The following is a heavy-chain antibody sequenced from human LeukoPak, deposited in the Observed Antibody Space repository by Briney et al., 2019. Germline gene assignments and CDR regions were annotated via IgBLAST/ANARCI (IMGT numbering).Heavy chain of an antibody. CDR1: GGSISSYY. CDR3: ARDQAYCGGDCYYGAFDI. V-gene: IGHV4-59*01. D-gene: IGHD2-21*02. J-gene: IGHJ3*02. Sequence: PSETLSLTCTVSGGSISSYYWSWIRQPPGKGLEWIGYIYYSGSTNYNPSLKSRVTISVDTSKNQFSLKLSSVTAADTAVYYCARDQAYCGGDCYYGAFDIWGQGTMVTVSS. CDR2: IYYSGST.